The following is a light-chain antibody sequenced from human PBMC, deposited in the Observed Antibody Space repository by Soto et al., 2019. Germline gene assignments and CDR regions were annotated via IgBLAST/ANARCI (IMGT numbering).Light chain of an antibody. CDR1: SSDVGSYNL. Sequence: QSALTQPASVSGSPGQSITISCTGTSSDVGSYNLVSWYQQYPGKVPKLMIYEDSKRPSGVSNRFSGSKSGNTASLTISGLQAEDEADYYCCSYAGSSTVVFGGGNKLTVL. J-gene: IGLJ2*01. CDR3: CSYAGSSTVV. CDR2: EDS. V-gene: IGLV2-23*01.